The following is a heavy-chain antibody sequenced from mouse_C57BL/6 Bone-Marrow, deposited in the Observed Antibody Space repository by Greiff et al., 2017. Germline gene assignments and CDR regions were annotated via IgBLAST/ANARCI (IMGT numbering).Heavy chain of an antibody. CDR2: ISSGGDYI. CDR1: GYTFSSYA. Sequence: EVTLVESGEGLVKPGGSLKLSCAASGYTFSSYAMSWVRQTPEKRLEWVAYISSGGDYIYYADTVKGRFTISRDNARNAQYLQMSSLKSEDTAMYYCTRDGGSFDYWGQGTTLTVSS. CDR3: TRDGGSFDY. D-gene: IGHD2-3*01. J-gene: IGHJ2*01. V-gene: IGHV5-9-1*02.